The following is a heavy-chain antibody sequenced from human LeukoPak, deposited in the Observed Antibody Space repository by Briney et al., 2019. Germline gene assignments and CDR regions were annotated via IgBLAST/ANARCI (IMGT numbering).Heavy chain of an antibody. Sequence: SETLSLTCAVYGGSFSGYYWSWIRQPPGKGLEWIGEINHNGSTNYNPSLKSRATISVDTSKNQFSLKLSSVTAADTAVYYCARAPYYDFWSSYPTKLRANWFDPWGQGTLVTVSS. J-gene: IGHJ5*02. D-gene: IGHD3-3*01. CDR2: INHNGST. V-gene: IGHV4-34*01. CDR1: GGSFSGYY. CDR3: ARAPYYDFWSSYPTKLRANWFDP.